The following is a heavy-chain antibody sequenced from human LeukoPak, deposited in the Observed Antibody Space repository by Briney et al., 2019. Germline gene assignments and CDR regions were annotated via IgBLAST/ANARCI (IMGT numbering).Heavy chain of an antibody. CDR2: INHSGST. V-gene: IGHV4-34*01. CDR3: ARGGFTTFRYYYDSSGGNFDY. CDR1: GGSFSGYY. Sequence: KPSETLSLTCAVYGGSFSGYYWSWIRQPPWKGLEWIGEINHSGSTNYNPSLKSRVTISVDTSKNQFSLKLSSVTAADTAVYYCARGGFTTFRYYYDSSGGNFDYWGQGTLVTVSS. D-gene: IGHD3-22*01. J-gene: IGHJ4*02.